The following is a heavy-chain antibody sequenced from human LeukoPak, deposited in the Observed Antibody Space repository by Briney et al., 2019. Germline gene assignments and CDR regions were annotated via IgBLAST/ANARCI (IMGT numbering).Heavy chain of an antibody. CDR3: ARFSPRAMGNYLDF. J-gene: IGHJ4*02. CDR1: GGSIRSGSYS. V-gene: IGHV4-30-2*01. CDR2: IYPRGST. Sequence: PSETLSLTCAVSGGSIRSGSYSWSWIRQPPGKGLEWIGYIYPRGSTYHNPSLKSRVILSLDKSANQFSLNLSSVTAADTAVYYCARFSPRAMGNYLDFWGQGTLVTVSS. D-gene: IGHD7-27*01.